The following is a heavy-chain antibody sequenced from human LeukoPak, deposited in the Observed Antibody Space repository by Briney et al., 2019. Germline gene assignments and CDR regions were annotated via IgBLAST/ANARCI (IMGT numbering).Heavy chain of an antibody. D-gene: IGHD3-22*01. J-gene: IGHJ4*02. CDR1: GYTFTGYY. CDR3: ARDPRYYYDSSGLTYFDY. Sequence: GASVKVSCKASGYTFTGYYMHWVRQAPGQGLEWMGGIIPIFGTANYAQKFQGRVTITADESTSTAYMELSSLRSEDTAVYYCARDPRYYYDSSGLTYFDYWGQGTLVTVSS. V-gene: IGHV1-69*13. CDR2: IIPIFGTA.